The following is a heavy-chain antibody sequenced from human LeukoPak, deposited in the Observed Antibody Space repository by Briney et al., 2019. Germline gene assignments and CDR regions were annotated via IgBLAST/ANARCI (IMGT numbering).Heavy chain of an antibody. CDR1: GFTFSSYG. Sequence: GGSLRLSCAASGFTFSSYGMRWVRQPPGKGLEWVAFIRYDGSNKYYADSVKGRFTIARDNSKNSLYLQMNSLRAEDTAVYYCSNARGGSALYWGQGTLVTVSS. D-gene: IGHD2-15*01. V-gene: IGHV3-30*02. CDR3: SNARGGSALY. J-gene: IGHJ4*02. CDR2: IRYDGSNK.